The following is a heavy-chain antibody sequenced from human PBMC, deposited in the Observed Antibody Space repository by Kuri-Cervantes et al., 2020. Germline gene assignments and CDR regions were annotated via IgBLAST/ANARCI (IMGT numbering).Heavy chain of an antibody. V-gene: IGHV3-9*01. CDR1: GFTFDDYA. CDR2: ISWNSGII. Sequence: GGSLRLSCAASGFTFDDYAMHWVRQVPGKGLEWVSGISWNSGIIGYADSVKGRFTISRDNAKNSLYLQMNSLRAEDTAVYYCARDRDWYFDLWGRGTLVTVSS. J-gene: IGHJ2*01. CDR3: ARDRDWYFDL.